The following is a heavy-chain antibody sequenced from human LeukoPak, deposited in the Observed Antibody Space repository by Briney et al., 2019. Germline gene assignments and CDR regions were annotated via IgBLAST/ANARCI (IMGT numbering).Heavy chain of an antibody. J-gene: IGHJ5*02. CDR1: GGSFSGYY. CDR3: ARGEQYYDFWSGYHTAIDWFDP. D-gene: IGHD3-3*01. CDR2: INHSGST. Sequence: PSETLSLTCAVYGGSFSGYYWSWIRQPPGKGLEWIGEINHSGSTNYNPSLKSRVTISVDTSKNQFSLKLSSVTAADTAVYYCARGEQYYDFWSGYHTAIDWFDPWGQGTLVTVSS. V-gene: IGHV4-34*01.